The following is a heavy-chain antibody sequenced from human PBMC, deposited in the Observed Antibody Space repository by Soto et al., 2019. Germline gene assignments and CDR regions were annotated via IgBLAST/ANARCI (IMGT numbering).Heavy chain of an antibody. V-gene: IGHV3-53*01. J-gene: IGHJ4*02. CDR1: GFTVSSNY. CDR3: ARESRIVGATGLDY. D-gene: IGHD1-26*01. Sequence: EVQLVESGGGLIQPGGSLRLSCAASGFTVSSNYMSWVRQAPGKGLEWVSVIYSGGSTYYADSVKGRFTISRDNSKNTLYLQMNSLRAEDTAVYYCARESRIVGATGLDYWGQGTLVTVSS. CDR2: IYSGGST.